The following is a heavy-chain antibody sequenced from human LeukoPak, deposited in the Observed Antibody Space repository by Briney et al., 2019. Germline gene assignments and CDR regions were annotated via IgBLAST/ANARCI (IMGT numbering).Heavy chain of an antibody. J-gene: IGHJ6*02. CDR1: GFTFSDYY. CDR3: ASDGKGYYGSGSYYNVLYGMDV. V-gene: IGHV3-11*01. CDR2: ISSSGSTI. D-gene: IGHD3-10*01. Sequence: GGSLRPSCAASGFTFSDYYMSWIRQAPGKGLEWVSYISSSGSTIYYADSVKGRFTISRDNAKNSLYLQMNSLRAEDTAVYYCASDGKGYYGSGSYYNVLYGMDVWGQGTTVTVSS.